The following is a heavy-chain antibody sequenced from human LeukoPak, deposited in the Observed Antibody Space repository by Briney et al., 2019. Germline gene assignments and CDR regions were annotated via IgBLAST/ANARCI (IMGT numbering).Heavy chain of an antibody. CDR3: ARVGCSSTSCYRKYFQH. D-gene: IGHD2-2*02. CDR1: GGSISSYY. Sequence: SETLSLTCTVSGGSISSYYWSWIRQPPGKGLGWIGYIYYSGSTNYNPSLKRRVTISVDKSKNQFSLKLSSVTAADTAVYYCARVGCSSTSCYRKYFQHWGQGTLVTVSS. CDR2: IYYSGST. V-gene: IGHV4-59*01. J-gene: IGHJ1*01.